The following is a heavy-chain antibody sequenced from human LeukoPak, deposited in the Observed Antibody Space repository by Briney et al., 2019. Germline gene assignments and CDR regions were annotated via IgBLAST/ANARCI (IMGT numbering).Heavy chain of an antibody. CDR3: TSSGYSSGWYGY. CDR1: GFTFSDYY. CDR2: IKSKTDGGTT. Sequence: PGGSLRLSCAASGFTFSDYYMSWVRQAPGKGLEWVGRIKSKTDGGTTDYAAPVKGRFTISRDDSKNTLYLQMNSLKTEDTAVYYCTSSGYSSGWYGYWGQETLVTVSS. J-gene: IGHJ4*02. V-gene: IGHV3-15*01. D-gene: IGHD6-19*01.